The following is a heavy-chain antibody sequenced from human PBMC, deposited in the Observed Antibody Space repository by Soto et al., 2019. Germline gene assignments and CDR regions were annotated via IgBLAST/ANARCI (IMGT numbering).Heavy chain of an antibody. Sequence: GASVKVSCKASGYTFTNYGFSWVRQAPGQGLEWMGWISGYNGKTDYSEKFQDRVTMTIDTSTSSGHMEVRSLRSDDTAIYYCARDNGESSGSLVDNWGQGTLVTVS. J-gene: IGHJ4*02. CDR3: ARDNGESSGSLVDN. V-gene: IGHV1-18*04. CDR2: ISGYNGKT. CDR1: GYTFTNYG. D-gene: IGHD3-22*01.